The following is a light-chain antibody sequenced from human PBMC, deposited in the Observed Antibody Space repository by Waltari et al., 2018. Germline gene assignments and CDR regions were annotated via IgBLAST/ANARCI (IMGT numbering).Light chain of an antibody. CDR2: GAS. V-gene: IGKV3-20*01. Sequence: EIVSTQSPGSLSSSPGERVTLSCRASQSVSRALAWYQQNPDQAPRLLIFGASNRATGIPDRFSGSGSETDFSLTISRLEPEDFAVYYCQHYVRLPGTFGRGTKVEIK. J-gene: IGKJ1*01. CDR3: QHYVRLPGT. CDR1: QSVSRA.